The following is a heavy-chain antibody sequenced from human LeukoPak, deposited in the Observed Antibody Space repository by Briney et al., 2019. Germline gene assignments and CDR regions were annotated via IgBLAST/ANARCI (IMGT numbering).Heavy chain of an antibody. CDR1: GFTFSNYG. V-gene: IGHV3-30*02. J-gene: IGHJ4*02. Sequence: PGGSLRLSCAVSGFTFSNYGMLWVRQAPGKGLEWVALIRYDGSNKYYADSVKGRSNISRDISKNTLYLQMNSLRAEDTALYYCAKDKGGARIYFDYWGQGTLVTVSS. CDR3: AKDKGGARIYFDY. D-gene: IGHD1-26*01. CDR2: IRYDGSNK.